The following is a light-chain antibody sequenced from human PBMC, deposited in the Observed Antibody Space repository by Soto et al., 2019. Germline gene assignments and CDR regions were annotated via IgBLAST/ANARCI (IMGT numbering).Light chain of an antibody. CDR1: QSVLYSSNNKNY. Sequence: DIVMTQSPDSLAVSLGERATINCKSSQSVLYSSNNKNYLAWYQQKPGQPPKLLIYWASTRESGVPDRFSGSGSGTDFTLTISSLQAEAVAVYYCQQYYSTPQTFGQGPTVEIK. V-gene: IGKV4-1*01. CDR2: WAS. CDR3: QQYYSTPQT. J-gene: IGKJ1*01.